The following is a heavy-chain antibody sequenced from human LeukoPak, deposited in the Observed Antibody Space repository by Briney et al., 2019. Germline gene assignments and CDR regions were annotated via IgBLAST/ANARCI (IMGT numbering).Heavy chain of an antibody. CDR1: SGSFSDYY. CDR2: INHSGST. D-gene: IGHD2-15*01. CDR3: ARDMGQYCSGGSCYSNYYYYYMDV. Sequence: SETLSLTCAVYSGSFSDYYWSWMRQPPGKGLEWIGEINHSGSTNYNPSLKSRVTVSVDTSKNQFSLKLSSVTAADTAVYYCARDMGQYCSGGSCYSNYYYYYMDVWGKGTTVTISS. V-gene: IGHV4-34*01. J-gene: IGHJ6*03.